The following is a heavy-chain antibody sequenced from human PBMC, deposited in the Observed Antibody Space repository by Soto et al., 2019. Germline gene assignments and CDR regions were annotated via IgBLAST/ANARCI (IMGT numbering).Heavy chain of an antibody. V-gene: IGHV4-59*08. J-gene: IGHJ4*02. D-gene: IGHD1-26*01. CDR3: ARRYGSAIDY. CDR2: IYYTGST. CDR1: GGSISSYY. Sequence: SETLSLTCTVSGGSISSYYWSWIRQPPGKGLEWIGFIYYTGSTNCNPSLKSRVTISVDTSKNQFSLKLSSVTAADTAVYYCARRYGSAIDYWGQGTLVTVSS.